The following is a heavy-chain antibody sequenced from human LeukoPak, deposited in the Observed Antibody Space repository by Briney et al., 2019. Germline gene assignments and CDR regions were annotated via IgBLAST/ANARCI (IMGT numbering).Heavy chain of an antibody. V-gene: IGHV3-13*01. J-gene: IGHJ4*02. D-gene: IGHD6-19*01. CDR2: IGTAGNT. CDR3: ARSKSYSSGWTDFDW. CDR1: GFPFSSHD. Sequence: PGRSLRLSCAASGFPFSSHDMHWVRQPTGKGLEWVSVIGTAGNTYYADSVKGRFTISRENARNSLLLQMDNLRAEDTAVYYCARSKSYSSGWTDFDWWGQGTLVTVSS.